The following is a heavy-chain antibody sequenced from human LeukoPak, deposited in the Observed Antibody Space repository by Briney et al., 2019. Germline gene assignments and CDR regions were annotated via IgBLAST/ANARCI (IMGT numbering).Heavy chain of an antibody. Sequence: PGGSLRLSCVASGFTFRIYRMDWVRQAPGKGLKWVSSIASEGHSTYCRDSVKGRFTISSDSAKSSLYLQMNSLRADDTAVYYCARYEYSGYDFWGQGTLVTVSS. CDR1: GFTFRIYR. D-gene: IGHD5-12*01. V-gene: IGHV3-21*01. J-gene: IGHJ4*02. CDR3: ARYEYSGYDF. CDR2: IASEGHST.